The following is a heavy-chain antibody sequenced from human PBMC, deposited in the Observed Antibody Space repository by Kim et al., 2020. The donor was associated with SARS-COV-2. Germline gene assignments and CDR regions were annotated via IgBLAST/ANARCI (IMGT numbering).Heavy chain of an antibody. D-gene: IGHD6-19*01. CDR2: ISSDGSST. CDR3: ARAIAVGFY. CDR1: GFFTFSSYW. Sequence: GGSLRLSCAASGFFTFSSYWMHWVRQAPGKGLMWVSRISSDGSSTSYADSVKGRFTISRDNAKNTLYLQMNSLRAEDTAVYYCARAIAVGFYWGQGTLVTVSS. J-gene: IGHJ4*02. V-gene: IGHV3-74*01.